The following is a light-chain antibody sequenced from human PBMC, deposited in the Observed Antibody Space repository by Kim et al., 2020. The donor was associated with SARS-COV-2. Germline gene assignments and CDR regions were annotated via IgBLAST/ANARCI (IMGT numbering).Light chain of an antibody. CDR2: EVY. CDR1: SGDVGSHNY. J-gene: IGLJ1*01. CDR3: CSYLSSYTYV. V-gene: IGLV2-11*01. Sequence: QSALTQPRSVSGSPGQSVSISCTGTSGDVGSHNYVSWYQQHPGKVPKLMIFEVYKRPSGVPDRFSGSKSGNTASLNISGLRAEDEADYYCCSYLSSYTYVFGTGTKVTVL.